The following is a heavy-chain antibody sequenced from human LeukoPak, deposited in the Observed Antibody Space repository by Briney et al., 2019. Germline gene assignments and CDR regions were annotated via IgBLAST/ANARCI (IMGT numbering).Heavy chain of an antibody. J-gene: IGHJ6*03. D-gene: IGHD3-10*01. CDR2: INESGET. Sequence: PSETLSLTCAVYGASLRDYHWSWIRQAPGKGLEWIAEINESGETKYNPSLKSRVTISLDKSKSQFSLKLNSVAAVDTADYYCARHVIGRWFGDDYSYYIDVWGKGSTVTISS. V-gene: IGHV4-34*01. CDR1: GASLRDYH. CDR3: ARHVIGRWFGDDYSYYIDV.